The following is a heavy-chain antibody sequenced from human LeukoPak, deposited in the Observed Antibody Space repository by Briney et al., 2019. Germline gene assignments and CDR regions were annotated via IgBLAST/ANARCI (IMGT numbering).Heavy chain of an antibody. CDR3: ARAGSGSYYDAFDI. CDR1: GYTFTGHY. V-gene: IGHV1-2*06. CDR2: INPNSGGT. J-gene: IGHJ3*02. D-gene: IGHD1-26*01. Sequence: ASVKVSCKASGYTFTGHYMHWVRQAPEQGLERMGRINPNSGGTNYAQKFQGRVTMTRDTSISTAYMELSRLRSDDTAVYYCARAGSGSYYDAFDIWGQGTMVTVSS.